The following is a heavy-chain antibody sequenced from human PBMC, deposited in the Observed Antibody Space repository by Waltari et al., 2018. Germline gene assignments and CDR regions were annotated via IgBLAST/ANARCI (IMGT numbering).Heavy chain of an antibody. CDR3: ARAWLWPYNAFDI. D-gene: IGHD5-18*01. Sequence: QLQLQESGPGLVKPSETLSLTCTVSCVSISSTTSYWGWIRQPPGKGLEWVGTISYSGSTSYNPSLRSRVTISVDTSKNQFSLNLTSVTAADTAVYYCARAWLWPYNAFDIWGQGTMVTVSS. V-gene: IGHV4-39*01. CDR2: ISYSGST. CDR1: CVSISSTTSY. J-gene: IGHJ3*02.